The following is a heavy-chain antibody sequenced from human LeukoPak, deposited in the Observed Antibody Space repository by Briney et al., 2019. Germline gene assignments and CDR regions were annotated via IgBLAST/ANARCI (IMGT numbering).Heavy chain of an antibody. D-gene: IGHD6-19*01. CDR2: IKQDGREK. CDR3: VGGYGWLPDY. Sequence: GGSLRLSCAASGSTLSEFWMNWVRRAPGKGLEWVANIKQDGREKNYVDSVKGRFTISRDSAKNSAYLQMNNLRVDDTAVYYCVGGYGWLPDYWGQGTLVTVSS. J-gene: IGHJ4*02. CDR1: GSTLSEFW. V-gene: IGHV3-7*04.